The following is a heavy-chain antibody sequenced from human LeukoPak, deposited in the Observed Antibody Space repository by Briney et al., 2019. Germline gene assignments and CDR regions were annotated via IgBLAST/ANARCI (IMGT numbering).Heavy chain of an antibody. D-gene: IGHD6-13*01. V-gene: IGHV3-23*01. CDR3: AKTGYSSSWYFGPNDY. CDR1: GFTFSSYA. J-gene: IGHJ4*02. CDR2: ISGSGGST. Sequence: GGSLRLSCAASGFTFSSYAMSWVRQAPGKGLEWVSAISGSGGSTYYADSVKGRFAISRDNSKNTLYLQMNSLRAEDTAVYYCAKTGYSSSWYFGPNDYWGQGTLVTVSS.